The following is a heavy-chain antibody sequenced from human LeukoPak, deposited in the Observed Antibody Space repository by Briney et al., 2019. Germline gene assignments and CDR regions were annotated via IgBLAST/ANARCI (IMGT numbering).Heavy chain of an antibody. J-gene: IGHJ6*04. Sequence: SVKVSCKASGGAFSNFAITRVRQAPGQGLEWMGGITPIFNSANYAQRFQGRVTITADKPTSTAYMELSSLTSEDTAVYYCARVERTQTTVTLGGYYIMDVWGKGTMVTVSS. V-gene: IGHV1-69*06. CDR1: GGAFSNFA. CDR3: ARVERTQTTVTLGGYYIMDV. D-gene: IGHD4-17*01. CDR2: ITPIFNSA.